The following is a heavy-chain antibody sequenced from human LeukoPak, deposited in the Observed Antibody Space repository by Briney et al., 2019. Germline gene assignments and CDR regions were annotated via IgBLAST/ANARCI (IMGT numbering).Heavy chain of an antibody. J-gene: IGHJ4*02. V-gene: IGHV4-39*07. CDR3: ARTLYDILTYYFDY. Sequence: PSETLSLTCTVSGGSISSSSYYWGWIRQPPGKGLEWIGSIYYSGSTYYNPSLKSRVTISVDKSKNQFSLKLSSVTAADTAVYYCARTLYDILTYYFDYWGQGTLVTVSS. D-gene: IGHD3-9*01. CDR2: IYYSGST. CDR1: GGSISSSSYY.